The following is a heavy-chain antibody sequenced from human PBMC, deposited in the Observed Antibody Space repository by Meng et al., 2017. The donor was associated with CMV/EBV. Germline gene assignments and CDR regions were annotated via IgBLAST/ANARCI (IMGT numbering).Heavy chain of an antibody. J-gene: IGHJ4*02. CDR2: INHSGST. D-gene: IGHD2-15*01. Sequence: QGQLKQWGPGLLKPSETLSLTCAVYGGSFSGYYWSWIRQPPGKGLEWIGEINHSGSTNYNPSLKSRVTISVDTSENQFSLKLSSVTAADTAVYYCASSLTYPDYWGQGTLVTVSS. CDR3: ASSLTYPDY. CDR1: GGSFSGYY. V-gene: IGHV4-34*01.